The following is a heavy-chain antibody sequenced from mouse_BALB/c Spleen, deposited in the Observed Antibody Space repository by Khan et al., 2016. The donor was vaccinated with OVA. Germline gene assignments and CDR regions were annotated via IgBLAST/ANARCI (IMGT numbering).Heavy chain of an antibody. J-gene: IGHJ1*01. D-gene: IGHD1-1*01. CDR1: GDSITSGY. CDR3: ARPGSGYVDGYFDV. CDR2: ISYSGST. V-gene: IGHV3-8*02. Sequence: EVQLQESGPSLVKPSQTLSLTCSVTGDSITSGYWNWIRKFPGNKLEYMVYISYSGSTYYNPSLKSRISITRDTSKNQYHLQLNSVTTEDTASYYCARPGSGYVDGYFDVWGAGTTVTVSS.